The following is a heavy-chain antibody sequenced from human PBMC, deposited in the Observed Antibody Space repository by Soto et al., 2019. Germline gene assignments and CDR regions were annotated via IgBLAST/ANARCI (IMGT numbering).Heavy chain of an antibody. D-gene: IGHD1-26*01. CDR2: ISGSGFNK. J-gene: IGHJ5*02. CDR1: GFMFENFG. Sequence: VVLLESGGGLEQPGGSLRLSCAASGFMFENFGMSWVRQAPGKGLEWISSISGSGFNKYYADSVKGRFTISRDNSKSTVYLELNNLSAEDTAVYHCAKNQGVELVPLATVDWFDPWGQGSVVTVSS. CDR3: AKNQGVELVPLATVDWFDP. V-gene: IGHV3-23*01.